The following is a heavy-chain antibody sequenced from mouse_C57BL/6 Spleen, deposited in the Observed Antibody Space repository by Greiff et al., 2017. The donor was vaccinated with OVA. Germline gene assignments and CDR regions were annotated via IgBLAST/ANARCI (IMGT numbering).Heavy chain of an antibody. Sequence: QVQLQQSGPELVKPGASVKISCKASGYAFSSSWMNWVKQRPGKGLEWIGRIYPGDGDTNYNGKFKGKATLTADKSSSTAYMQLSSLTSEDSAVYFCARSPHHYYAMDYWGQGTSVTVSS. CDR2: IYPGDGDT. V-gene: IGHV1-82*01. CDR3: ARSPHHYYAMDY. J-gene: IGHJ4*01. CDR1: GYAFSSSW.